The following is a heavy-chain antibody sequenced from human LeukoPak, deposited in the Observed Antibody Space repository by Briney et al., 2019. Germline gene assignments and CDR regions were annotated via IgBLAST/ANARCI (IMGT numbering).Heavy chain of an antibody. CDR3: VRWSSLDRGYDYYSYGIDV. D-gene: IGHD5-12*01. V-gene: IGHV1-2*02. Sequence: ASVKVSCKASGYTFTGYDMSWVRQAPGQGLEWMGWINPNNGSTNYAQKFQGRVTMTRDTSISTAYMELSRVRTDDKAAEYCVRWSSLDRGYDYYSYGIDVWGQGTTVTVSS. CDR2: INPNNGST. CDR1: GYTFTGYD. J-gene: IGHJ6*02.